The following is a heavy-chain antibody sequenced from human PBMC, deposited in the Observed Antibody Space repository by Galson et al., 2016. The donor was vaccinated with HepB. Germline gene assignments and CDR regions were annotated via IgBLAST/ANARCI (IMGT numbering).Heavy chain of an antibody. CDR3: AKAPRASQGSRSQCYYMDV. CDR1: GFNSTNFA. Sequence: SLRLSCAASGFNSTNFAMSWIRQAPGKGLEWVSSISVSGISTYYSDSVRGRFTISRDNSKDTLSLQMNGLRAEDSAVYYCAKAPRASQGSRSQCYYMDVWGKGTTVTVSS. D-gene: IGHD6-13*01. J-gene: IGHJ6*03. V-gene: IGHV3-23*01. CDR2: ISVSGIST.